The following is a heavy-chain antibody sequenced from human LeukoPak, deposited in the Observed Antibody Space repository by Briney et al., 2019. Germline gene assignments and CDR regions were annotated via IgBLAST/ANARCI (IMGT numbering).Heavy chain of an antibody. J-gene: IGHJ4*02. CDR1: GGSISSYY. CDR3: AREPAAIGPMYYFDY. Sequence: SETLSLTCTVSGGSISSYYWSWIRQPPGKGREGIGYIYYSGSTNYNPSLKSRVIISVDTSKNQFSLKLSSVTAADTAVYYCAREPAAIGPMYYFDYWGQGTLVTVSS. CDR2: IYYSGST. V-gene: IGHV4-59*01. D-gene: IGHD2-2*01.